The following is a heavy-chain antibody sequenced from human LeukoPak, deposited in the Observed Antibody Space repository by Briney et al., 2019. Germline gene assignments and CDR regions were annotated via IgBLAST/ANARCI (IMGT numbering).Heavy chain of an antibody. CDR3: AKAVLRKYYYYMDV. D-gene: IGHD1-14*01. J-gene: IGHJ6*03. V-gene: IGHV3-30*02. Sequence: PGGSLRLSCAASRFTFSRYDMHWVRQAPGKGLEWVTFIQYDGSNKYYGDSVKGRFTISRDNSKNTLYLQMNSLRAEDTAVYYCAKAVLRKYYYYMDVWGKGTTVTISS. CDR1: RFTFSRYD. CDR2: IQYDGSNK.